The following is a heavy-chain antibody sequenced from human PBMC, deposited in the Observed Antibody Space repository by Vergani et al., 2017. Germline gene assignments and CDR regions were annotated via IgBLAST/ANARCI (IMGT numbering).Heavy chain of an antibody. Sequence: EVQLVESGGGLVKPGGSLRLSCAASGFTFSSYWMHWVRQAPGKGLVWVSRINSDGSSTSYADSVKGRFTISRDNAKNTLYLQMNSLRAEDTAVYYCAREGDDYFGKFDYWGQGTLVTVSS. CDR3: AREGDDYFGKFDY. J-gene: IGHJ4*02. V-gene: IGHV3-74*01. D-gene: IGHD2/OR15-2a*01. CDR1: GFTFSSYW. CDR2: INSDGSST.